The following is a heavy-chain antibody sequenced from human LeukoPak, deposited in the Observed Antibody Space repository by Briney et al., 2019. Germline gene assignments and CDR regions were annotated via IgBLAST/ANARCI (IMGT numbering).Heavy chain of an antibody. V-gene: IGHV4-59*01. CDR2: IYYSGSS. J-gene: IGHJ6*03. CDR1: GGSISGYH. Sequence: SETLSLTCNVSGGSISGYHWSWIRQPPGKGLEWLGYIYYSGSSNYNPSLKSRVTMSADTSKNQFSLKLSSVTAADTAVYYCARVPRSYYYYYYMDVWGKGTTITVSS. CDR3: ARVPRSYYYYYYMDV.